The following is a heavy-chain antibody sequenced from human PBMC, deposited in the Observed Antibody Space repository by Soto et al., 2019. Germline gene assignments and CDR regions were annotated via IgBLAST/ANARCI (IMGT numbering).Heavy chain of an antibody. Sequence: SETLSLTCTVSGGSISSYYWSWIRQPAGKGLEWIGRIYTSGSTNYTPSLKSRVTMSVDTSKNQFSLKLSSVTAADTAVYYCARDQYYYGSGSYYNEYYYYGMDVWGQGTTVTVSS. J-gene: IGHJ6*02. V-gene: IGHV4-4*07. CDR3: ARDQYYYGSGSYYNEYYYYGMDV. CDR1: GGSISSYY. D-gene: IGHD3-10*01. CDR2: IYTSGST.